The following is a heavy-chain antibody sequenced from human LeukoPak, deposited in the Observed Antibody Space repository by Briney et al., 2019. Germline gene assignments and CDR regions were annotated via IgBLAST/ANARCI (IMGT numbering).Heavy chain of an antibody. CDR2: ISAGGGST. Sequence: GGSLRLSCAASGFTFNNYAMNWVRQAPGKGLEWVSSISAGGGSTYYADSVKGRFTISRDNSKNTLFLQMDSLRAEDTAIYYCAKEGDIAARPVDYWGQGTLVTVSS. D-gene: IGHD6-6*01. CDR1: GFTFNNYA. CDR3: AKEGDIAARPVDY. V-gene: IGHV3-23*01. J-gene: IGHJ4*02.